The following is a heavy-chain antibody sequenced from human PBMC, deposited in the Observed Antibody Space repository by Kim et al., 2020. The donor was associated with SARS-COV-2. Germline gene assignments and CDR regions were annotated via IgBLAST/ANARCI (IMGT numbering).Heavy chain of an antibody. J-gene: IGHJ4*02. V-gene: IGHV1-18*01. D-gene: IGHD3-10*01. CDR3: ARGQLLWFGAANFDY. Sequence: KLQGRVTMTTDTSTSTAYMELRSLRSDDTAVYYCARGQLLWFGAANFDYWGQGTLVTVSS.